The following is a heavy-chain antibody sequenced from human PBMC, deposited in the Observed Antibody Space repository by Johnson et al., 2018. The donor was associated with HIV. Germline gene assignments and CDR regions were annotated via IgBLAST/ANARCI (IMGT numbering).Heavy chain of an antibody. J-gene: IGHJ3*02. CDR1: GFTFSSYG. CDR3: AKAVVPVGGSYLEAFEI. D-gene: IGHD1-26*01. Sequence: QMQLVESGGGVVQPGRSLRLSCTASGFTFSSYGMHWVRQAPGKGLEWVAVIWYDGSNKYYGDSVKGRFTISRDNSKNTVYLQMNSLKAEDTAVYYCAKAVVPVGGSYLEAFEIWGQGTMVTVSS. V-gene: IGHV3-33*06. CDR2: IWYDGSNK.